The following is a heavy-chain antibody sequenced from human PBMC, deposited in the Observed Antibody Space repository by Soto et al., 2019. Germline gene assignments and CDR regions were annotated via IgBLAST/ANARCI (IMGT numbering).Heavy chain of an antibody. Sequence: QLQLQESGSGLVKPSQTLSLTCAVSGGSISSGGYSWSWIRQPPGKGLEWIGYIYHSGSTYCNPSLKSRVTIPVDRSKNQFSLKLSSVTAADTAVYYCASYDSSGPFDYWGQGTLVTVSS. CDR1: GGSISSGGYS. CDR3: ASYDSSGPFDY. D-gene: IGHD3-22*01. V-gene: IGHV4-30-2*01. CDR2: IYHSGST. J-gene: IGHJ4*02.